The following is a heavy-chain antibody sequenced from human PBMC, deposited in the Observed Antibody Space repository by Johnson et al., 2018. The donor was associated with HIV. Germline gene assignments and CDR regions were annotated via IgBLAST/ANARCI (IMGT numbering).Heavy chain of an antibody. Sequence: VQLVESGGGVVQPGRSLRLSCAASGFIFSSYGMHWVRQAPGKGLEWVAGIWYDGSNKYYADSVKGRFTISRDNSKNTLYLHMHSLRADDTAVYYCAKYLSVFDWFNAYDAFDIWGQGTMVTVSS. J-gene: IGHJ3*02. V-gene: IGHV3-33*06. D-gene: IGHD3-9*01. CDR2: IWYDGSNK. CDR3: AKYLSVFDWFNAYDAFDI. CDR1: GFIFSSYG.